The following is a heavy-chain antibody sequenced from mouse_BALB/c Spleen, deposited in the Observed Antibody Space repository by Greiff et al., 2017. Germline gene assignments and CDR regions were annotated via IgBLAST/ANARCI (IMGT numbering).Heavy chain of an antibody. D-gene: IGHD4-1*01. Sequence: EVQLQESGGGLVQPGGSLRLSCATSGFTFTDYYMSWVRQPPGKALEWLGFIRNKANGYTTEYSASVKGRFTISRDNSQSILYLQMNTLRAEDSATYYCAREGGTFYFDYWGQGTTLTVSS. CDR1: GFTFTDYY. J-gene: IGHJ2*01. V-gene: IGHV7-3*02. CDR3: AREGGTFYFDY. CDR2: IRNKANGYTT.